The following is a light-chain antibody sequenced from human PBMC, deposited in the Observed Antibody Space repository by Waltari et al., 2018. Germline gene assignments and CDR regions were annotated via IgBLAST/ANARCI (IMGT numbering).Light chain of an antibody. CDR3: QQYDGSVVT. CDR1: QTITGSW. V-gene: IGKV3-20*01. Sequence: IVLTQSPGTLSVSPGERVTVSCRASQTITGSWLTWYHQKPGQAPRLLIYGVSNRAPGIPDRFSGSGSGTDFTLTISRLEPEDSAVYYCQQYDGSVVTFGGGTKVEIK. J-gene: IGKJ4*01. CDR2: GVS.